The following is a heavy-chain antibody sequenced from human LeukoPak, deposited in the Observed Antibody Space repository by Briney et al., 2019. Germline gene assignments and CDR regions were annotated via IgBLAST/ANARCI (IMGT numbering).Heavy chain of an antibody. CDR3: ARPGLRYYYYYMDV. CDR1: GFTFSTYG. Sequence: GGSLRLSCAASGFTFSTYGMHWVRQAPGKGLEWVAFIRYDVINKYYADSVKGRFTISRDNSKNTLYLQMNSLRAEDTAVYYCARPGLRYYYYYMDVWGKGTTVTVSS. J-gene: IGHJ6*03. CDR2: IRYDVINK. V-gene: IGHV3-30*02. D-gene: IGHD4-17*01.